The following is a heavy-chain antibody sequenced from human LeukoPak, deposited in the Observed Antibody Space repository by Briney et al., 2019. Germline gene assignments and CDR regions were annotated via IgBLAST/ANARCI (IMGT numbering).Heavy chain of an antibody. D-gene: IGHD6-19*01. CDR3: ARAGEWLMRGWFDP. V-gene: IGHV4-34*01. CDR1: SGSFSGYY. CDR2: INQSGGT. J-gene: IGHJ5*02. Sequence: SETLSLTCAVYSGSFSGYYWSWIRQPPGKGLEWIGEINQSGGTNYNPSLKGRVTIFVDTAKSQISLNLSSVTAADTAVYYCARAGEWLMRGWFDPWGPGTQVTVSS.